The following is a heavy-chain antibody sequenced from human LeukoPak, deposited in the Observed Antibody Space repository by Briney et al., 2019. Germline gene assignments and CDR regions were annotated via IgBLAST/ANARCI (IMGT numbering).Heavy chain of an antibody. Sequence: TGRSLRLSCAASGFTSDDYAMHWVRQAPGKGLEWVSGISWNSGSIGYADSVKGRFTISRDNAKNSLYLQMNSLRAEDMALYYCAKDVSSGWYVPSGYFDYWGQGTLVTVSS. CDR2: ISWNSGSI. CDR1: GFTSDDYA. J-gene: IGHJ4*02. D-gene: IGHD6-19*01. V-gene: IGHV3-9*02. CDR3: AKDVSSGWYVPSGYFDY.